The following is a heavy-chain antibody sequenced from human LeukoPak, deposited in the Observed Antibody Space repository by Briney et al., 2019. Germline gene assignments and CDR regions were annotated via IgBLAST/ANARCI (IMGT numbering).Heavy chain of an antibody. CDR3: ARGGGSYRTEYFQH. Sequence: SVKVSCKASGGTFSSYAISWVRQAPGQGLEWMGGIIPIFGTANYAQKFQGRVTITTDESTSTAYMELSSLRSEDTAVYYCARGGGSYRTEYFQHWGQGTLVTVSS. CDR2: IIPIFGTA. D-gene: IGHD1-26*01. J-gene: IGHJ1*01. CDR1: GGTFSSYA. V-gene: IGHV1-69*05.